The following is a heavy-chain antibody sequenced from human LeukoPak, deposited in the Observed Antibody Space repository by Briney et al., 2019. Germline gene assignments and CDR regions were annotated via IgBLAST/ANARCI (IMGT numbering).Heavy chain of an antibody. Sequence: PSETLSLTCAVYGGSFSRYYWSWIRQPPGKGLEWIGEINHSGSTNYNPSLKSRVTISVDTSKKQFSLKLSSVTGADTAVYYCARGRSGQWLVPMYYFDYWGQGTLVTVSS. V-gene: IGHV4-34*01. D-gene: IGHD6-19*01. CDR3: ARGRSGQWLVPMYYFDY. CDR1: GGSFSRYY. J-gene: IGHJ4*02. CDR2: INHSGST.